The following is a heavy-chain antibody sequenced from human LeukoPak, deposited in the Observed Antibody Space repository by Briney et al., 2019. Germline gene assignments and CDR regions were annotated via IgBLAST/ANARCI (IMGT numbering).Heavy chain of an antibody. CDR3: ASRNRYCTNGVCHTGGFDY. V-gene: IGHV4-59*12. J-gene: IGHJ4*02. Sequence: SETLSLTCTVSGGSISGYYWSWIRQPPGKGLEWIGYIYYSGATNYNPSLKSRVTISVDTSKNQFSLKLSSVTAADTAVYYCASRNRYCTNGVCHTGGFDYWGQGTLVTVSS. CDR2: IYYSGAT. D-gene: IGHD2-8*01. CDR1: GGSISGYY.